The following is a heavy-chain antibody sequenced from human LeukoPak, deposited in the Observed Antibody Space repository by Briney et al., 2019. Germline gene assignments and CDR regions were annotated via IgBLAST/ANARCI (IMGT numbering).Heavy chain of an antibody. CDR3: ARAGGGDTAMVGY. CDR1: GGSISSGSYY. CDR2: IYTGGST. Sequence: SETLSLTCTVSGGSISSGSYYWSWIRQPAGKGLEWIGRIYTGGSTNYNPSLKSRVTISVDTSKNQFSLKLSSVTAADTAVYYCARAGGGDTAMVGYWGQGTLVTVSS. V-gene: IGHV4-61*02. J-gene: IGHJ4*02. D-gene: IGHD5-18*01.